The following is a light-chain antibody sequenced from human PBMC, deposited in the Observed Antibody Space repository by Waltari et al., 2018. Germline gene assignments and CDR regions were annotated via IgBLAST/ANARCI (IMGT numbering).Light chain of an antibody. CDR1: QGITTY. J-gene: IGKJ3*01. CDR3: QQLNNYPFT. V-gene: IGKV1-9*01. Sequence: DMQLTQSPSFLSASVGDRVPITCRASQGITTYLAWYQQKTGKAPKLLIYDASTLQGGVPSRFSGSGSGTEFTLTISSLQPEDFATYYCQQLNNYPFTFGPGTKVHIK. CDR2: DAS.